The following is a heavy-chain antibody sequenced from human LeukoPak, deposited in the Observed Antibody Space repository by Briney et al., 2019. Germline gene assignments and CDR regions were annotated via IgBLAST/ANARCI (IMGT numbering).Heavy chain of an antibody. Sequence: GGSLRLSCAASGFTFSSYAMSWVRQAPAKGLEWGSAISGSGGSTYYADAVKGRFTISRDNSKNTLYLQMNSLRAEDMAVYYCAKDSGPAAAGDDAFDIWGQGTMVTVSS. D-gene: IGHD6-13*01. J-gene: IGHJ3*02. CDR3: AKDSGPAAAGDDAFDI. CDR1: GFTFSSYA. CDR2: ISGSGGST. V-gene: IGHV3-23*01.